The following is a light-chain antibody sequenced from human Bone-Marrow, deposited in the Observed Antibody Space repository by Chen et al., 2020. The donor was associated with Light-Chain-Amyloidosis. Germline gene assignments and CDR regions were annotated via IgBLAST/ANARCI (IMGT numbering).Light chain of an antibody. CDR1: QTISSNY. J-gene: IGKJ4*01. CDR2: GSS. V-gene: IGKV3-20*01. CDR3: QQYGTSPLT. Sequence: EIVLTQSPGTLSLSPWEGANLSCRASQTISSNYLTWYQQKFGQAPRLLIYGSSRRATGIPDRFTGSGSGTDFTLTINRLEPEDFAMYYCQQYGTSPLTFGGGTKVEIK.